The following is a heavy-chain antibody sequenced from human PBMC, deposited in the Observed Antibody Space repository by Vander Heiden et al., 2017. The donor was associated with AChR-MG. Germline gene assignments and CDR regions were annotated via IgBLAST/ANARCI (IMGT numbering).Heavy chain of an antibody. CDR3: ATARITMVQGFDP. D-gene: IGHD3-10*01. Sequence: QVQLQESVPGLVKPPQTLSLTCTVSGGSISSGGYYWSWIRQHPRKGLEWIGYIYYSGSTYYNPSLKSRVTISVDTSKNQFSLKLSSVTAADTAVYYCATARITMVQGFDPWGQGTLVTVSS. J-gene: IGHJ5*02. CDR1: GGSISSGGYY. CDR2: IYYSGST. V-gene: IGHV4-31*03.